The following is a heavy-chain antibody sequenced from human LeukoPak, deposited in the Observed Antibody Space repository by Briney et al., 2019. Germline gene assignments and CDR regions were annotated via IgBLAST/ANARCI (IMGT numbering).Heavy chain of an antibody. CDR2: XXGSGGST. V-gene: IGHV3-23*01. J-gene: IGHJ6*02. Sequence: SLRLSCVASGCXXSXXTMNXIXQAPXXGXXWXXXXXGSGGSTYYADSVKGRFTISRDNSKNTLYLQMNSLRAEDTAVYYCAKSLGDFWSGYYTYYGMDVWGQGTTVTVSS. D-gene: IGHD3-3*01. CDR3: AKSLGDFWSGYYTYYGMDV. CDR1: GCXXSXXT.